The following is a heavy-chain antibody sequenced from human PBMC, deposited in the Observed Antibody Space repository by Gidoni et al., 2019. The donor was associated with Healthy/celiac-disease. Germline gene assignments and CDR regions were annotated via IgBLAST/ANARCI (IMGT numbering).Heavy chain of an antibody. CDR1: GYTLPDLY. V-gene: IGHV1-24*01. CDR3: ATDLYCSSTSCDDY. Sequence: QVQLVQSGAEVKKPGASVKVSCQVSGYTLPDLYMHWVRQAPGDGLEWMGGFDPEDSETIYAQKFQGRVTMTEDTSTDTAYMELSSLRSEDTAVYYCATDLYCSSTSCDDYWGQGTLVTVSS. J-gene: IGHJ4*02. D-gene: IGHD2-2*01. CDR2: FDPEDSET.